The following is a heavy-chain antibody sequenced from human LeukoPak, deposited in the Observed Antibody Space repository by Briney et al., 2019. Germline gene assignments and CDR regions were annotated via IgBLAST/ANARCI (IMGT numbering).Heavy chain of an antibody. CDR2: INHSGST. J-gene: IGHJ4*02. CDR3: ARLYYDILVFDY. Sequence: PSETLSLTCAVYGGSFSGYYWSWIRQPPGKGLEWIGEINHSGSTNYNPSLKSRVTISVDTSKNQFSLKLSSVTAADTAVYYCARLYYDILVFDYWGQGTLVTVSS. V-gene: IGHV4-34*01. CDR1: GGSFSGYY. D-gene: IGHD3-22*01.